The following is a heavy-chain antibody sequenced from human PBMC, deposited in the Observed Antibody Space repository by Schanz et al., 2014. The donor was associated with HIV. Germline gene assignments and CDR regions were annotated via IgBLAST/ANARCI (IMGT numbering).Heavy chain of an antibody. D-gene: IGHD3-22*01. Sequence: EVQLMESGGGLVQPGGSLRLSCVVSGFPFSSSVMSWVRQAPGKGLEWVSSISGSGGTTDYADSVKGRFTISRDNAKNSLYLQMNSLRDEDTAVYYCARGATTYSSGYYYPDYWGQGTLVTVSS. V-gene: IGHV3-48*02. CDR3: ARGATTYSSGYYYPDY. CDR1: GFPFSSSV. J-gene: IGHJ4*02. CDR2: ISGSGGTT.